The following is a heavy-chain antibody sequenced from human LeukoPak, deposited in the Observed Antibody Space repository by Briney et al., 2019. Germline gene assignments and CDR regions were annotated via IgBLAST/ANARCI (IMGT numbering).Heavy chain of an antibody. CDR2: IYHSGRT. CDR3: AGHGSRIWFGEAWRRRHFDY. CDR1: GGSISSSNYY. Sequence: SETLSLTCSVSGGSISSSNYYWGWIRQPPGKGLEWIGSIYHSGRTDYNPSLKSRVTISVDTSKNQFSLTLSSVTAADTAVYYCAGHGSRIWFGEAWRRRHFDYWGQGTLVTVSS. D-gene: IGHD3-10*01. J-gene: IGHJ4*02. V-gene: IGHV4-39*01.